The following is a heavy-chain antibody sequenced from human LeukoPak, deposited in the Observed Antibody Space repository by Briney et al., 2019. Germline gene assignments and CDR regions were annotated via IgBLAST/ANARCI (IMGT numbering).Heavy chain of an antibody. CDR1: GGSFSGYY. J-gene: IGHJ4*02. D-gene: IGHD2-2*01. CDR2: INHSGST. V-gene: IGHV4-34*01. CDR3: ARGLSQFLYCSSTSCFKNYYGSGTHLDY. Sequence: PSETLSLTCAVYGGSFSGYYWSWIRQPPGKGLEWIGEINHSGSTNYNPSLKSRVTISVDTSKNQFSLKLSSVTAADTAVYYCARGLSQFLYCSSTSCFKNYYGSGTHLDYWGQGTLVTVSS.